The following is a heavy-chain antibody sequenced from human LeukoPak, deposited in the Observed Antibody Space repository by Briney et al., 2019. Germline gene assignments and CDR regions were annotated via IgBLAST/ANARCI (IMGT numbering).Heavy chain of an antibody. V-gene: IGHV3-23*01. CDR1: GSTFSSYV. CDR3: AKVLLCGGDCYSFDY. Sequence: GGSLRLSCAAPGSTFSSYVMSWVRQAPGKGLEWVAAISDSDGSTYYPDSVEGRFTISRDNSKNTLYLQMNSLRAEDTAIYYCAKVLLCGGDCYSFDYWGQGTLVTVSS. CDR2: ISDSDGST. J-gene: IGHJ4*02. D-gene: IGHD2-21*02.